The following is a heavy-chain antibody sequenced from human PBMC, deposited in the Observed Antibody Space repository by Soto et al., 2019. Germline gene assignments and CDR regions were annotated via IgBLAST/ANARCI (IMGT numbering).Heavy chain of an antibody. CDR3: ARDDPAPRNYYDSSGYYSN. D-gene: IGHD3-22*01. Sequence: SVKVSCKASGGTFSGYAISWVRQAPGQGLEWMGGIIPIFGTANYAQKFQGRVTITADESTSTAYMELSSLRSEDTAVYYCARDDPAPRNYYDSSGYYSNWGQGTLVTVSS. J-gene: IGHJ4*02. V-gene: IGHV1-69*13. CDR2: IIPIFGTA. CDR1: GGTFSGYA.